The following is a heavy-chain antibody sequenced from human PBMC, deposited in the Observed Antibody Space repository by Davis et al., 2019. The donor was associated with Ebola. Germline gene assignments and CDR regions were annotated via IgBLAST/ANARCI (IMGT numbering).Heavy chain of an antibody. Sequence: ASVKVSCKASGGTFNIYAISWVRQAPGQGLEWVGWINPNSGDTNFAQKFQGTVTLTRDTSTNTAYLELTRPTSDDTAVYFCARGSFFWSGSFLGYFDYWGQGILITVSS. V-gene: IGHV1-2*02. CDR3: ARGSFFWSGSFLGYFDY. CDR2: INPNSGDT. CDR1: GGTFNIYA. J-gene: IGHJ4*03. D-gene: IGHD3-3*01.